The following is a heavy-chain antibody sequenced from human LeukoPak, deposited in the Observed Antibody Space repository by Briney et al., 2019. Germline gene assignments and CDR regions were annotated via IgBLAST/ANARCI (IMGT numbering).Heavy chain of an antibody. CDR2: ISYDGSNK. V-gene: IGHV3-30*04. CDR1: GFTFSSYA. Sequence: GGSLRLSCAASGFTFSSYAMHWVRQAPGKGLEWVAVISYDGSNKYYADSVKGRFTISRDNSKNTLYLQMNSLRAEDTAVYYCARDLPHYYGSGSYSNYYYGMDVWGKGTTVTVSS. D-gene: IGHD3-10*01. CDR3: ARDLPHYYGSGSYSNYYYGMDV. J-gene: IGHJ6*04.